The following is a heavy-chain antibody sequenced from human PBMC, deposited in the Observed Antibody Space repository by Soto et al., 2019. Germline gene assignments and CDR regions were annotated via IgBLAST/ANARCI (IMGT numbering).Heavy chain of an antibody. CDR1: GGSVSSPKYF. V-gene: IGHV4-61*01. J-gene: IGHJ4*02. D-gene: IGHD7-27*01. CDR3: ARTVMPVGNLPAFDH. Sequence: QMQLQESGPGLEKPSETLSLACTVSGGSVSSPKYFWSWIRQPPGKGLEWVAYIYNNGKTNYNPSLKSRATISVDTAKNQCSLKLTSVTGADSAVYFCARTVMPVGNLPAFDHWGQGVLVTVSS. CDR2: IYNNGKT.